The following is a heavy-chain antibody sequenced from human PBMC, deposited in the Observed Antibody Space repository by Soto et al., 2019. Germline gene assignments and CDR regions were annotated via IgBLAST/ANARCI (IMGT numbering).Heavy chain of an antibody. D-gene: IGHD3-10*01. J-gene: IGHJ6*02. CDR1: GGTFSSYA. V-gene: IGHV1-69*12. CDR2: IIPIFGTA. CDR3: AAQELPNYYYYGIGV. Sequence: QVQLVQSGAEVKKPGSSVKVSCKASGGTFSSYAISWVRQAPGQGLEWMGGIIPIFGTANYAQKFQGRVTSTADESTSTAYMELSRLRSEAAAVYYYAAQELPNYYYYGIGVWGQGTTVTVSS.